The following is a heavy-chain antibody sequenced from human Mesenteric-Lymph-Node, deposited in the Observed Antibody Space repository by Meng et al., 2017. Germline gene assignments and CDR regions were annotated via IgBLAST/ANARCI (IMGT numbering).Heavy chain of an antibody. V-gene: IGHV1-8*03. CDR1: GYTFTSYD. CDR3: ARGPARSLITMVRGVIIRPYYFDY. CDR2: MNPNSGNT. Sequence: ASVKVSCKASGYTFTSYDINWVRQATGQGLEWMGWMNPNSGNTGYAQKFQGRVIITRNTSISTAYMELSSLRSEDTAVYYCARGPARSLITMVRGVIIRPYYFDYWGQGTLVTVSS. D-gene: IGHD3-10*01. J-gene: IGHJ4*02.